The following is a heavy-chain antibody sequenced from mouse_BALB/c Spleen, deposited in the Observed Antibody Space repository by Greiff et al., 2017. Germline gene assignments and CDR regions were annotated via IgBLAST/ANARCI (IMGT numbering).Heavy chain of an antibody. V-gene: IGHV3-6*02. CDR1: GYSITSGYY. CDR3: ARWYGSSFDY. D-gene: IGHD1-1*01. J-gene: IGHJ2*01. Sequence: VQLQQSGPGLVKPSQSLSLTCSVTGYSITSGYYWNWIRQFPGTKLEWMGYISYDGSNNYNPSLKNRISITRDTSKNQFFLKLNSVTTEDTATYYCARWYGSSFDYWGQGTTLTVSS. CDR2: ISYDGSN.